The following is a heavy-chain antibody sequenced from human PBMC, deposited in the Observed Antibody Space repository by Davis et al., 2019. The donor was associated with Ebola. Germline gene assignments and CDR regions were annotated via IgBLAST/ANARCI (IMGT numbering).Heavy chain of an antibody. CDR2: IYTSGST. CDR1: GGSISSYY. CDR3: ARDCSGGSCYPASFDY. Sequence: PGGSLRLSCTVSGGSISSYYWSWIRQPAGKGLEWIGRIYTSGSTNYNPSLKSRVTMSVDTSKNQFSLKLNSVTAADTAVYYCARDCSGGSCYPASFDYWGQGTLVTVSS. J-gene: IGHJ4*02. D-gene: IGHD2-15*01. V-gene: IGHV4-4*07.